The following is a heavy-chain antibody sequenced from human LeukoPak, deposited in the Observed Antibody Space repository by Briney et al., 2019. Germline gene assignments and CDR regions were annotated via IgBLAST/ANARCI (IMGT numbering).Heavy chain of an antibody. D-gene: IGHD3-3*01. Sequence: ASVKVSCEASGFTFTGYYMHWVRQAPGQGLEWMGWINTNTGNPTYAQGFTGRFVFSLDTSVSTAYLQISSLKAEDTAVYYCARDLGGSYYDFWSGYSLVFDYWGQGTLVTVSS. CDR1: GFTFTGYY. CDR3: ARDLGGSYYDFWSGYSLVFDY. V-gene: IGHV7-4-1*02. J-gene: IGHJ4*02. CDR2: INTNTGNP.